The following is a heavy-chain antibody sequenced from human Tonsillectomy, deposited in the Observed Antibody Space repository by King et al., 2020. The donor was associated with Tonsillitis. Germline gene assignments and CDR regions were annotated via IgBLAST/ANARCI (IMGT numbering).Heavy chain of an antibody. D-gene: IGHD6-13*01. CDR2: IYYSGST. CDR1: GGSISSSSYY. Sequence: LQLQESGPGLVKPSETLSLTCTVSGGSISSSSYYWGWIRQPPGKGLEWIGSIYYSGSTYYNPSLKSRVTISVDTSKNQFSLKLSSVTAADTAVYYCARDHGAAADPSVDLGGDRGLDVWGQGTTVTVSS. CDR3: ARDHGAAADPSVDLGGDRGLDV. J-gene: IGHJ6*02. V-gene: IGHV4-39*07.